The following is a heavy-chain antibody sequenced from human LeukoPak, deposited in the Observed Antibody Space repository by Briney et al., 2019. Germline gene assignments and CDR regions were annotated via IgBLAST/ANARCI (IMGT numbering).Heavy chain of an antibody. D-gene: IGHD3-3*01. CDR2: IYPGDSDT. CDR1: GYSFTSYW. CDR3: ARMRRPRTVFGVVGPHDAFDI. Sequence: GESLKISCKGSGYSFTSYWIGWVRQMPGKGLEWMGIIYPGDSDTRYSPSFQGQVTISADKSISTAYLQWSSLKASDTAMYYCARMRRPRTVFGVVGPHDAFDIWGQGTMVTVSS. V-gene: IGHV5-51*01. J-gene: IGHJ3*02.